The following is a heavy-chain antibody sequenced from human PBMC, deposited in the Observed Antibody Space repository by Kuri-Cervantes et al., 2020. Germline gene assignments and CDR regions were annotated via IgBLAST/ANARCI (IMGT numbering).Heavy chain of an antibody. V-gene: IGHV5-51*01. J-gene: IGHJ3*02. CDR2: IYPGDSDT. CDR1: GYSFTSYW. Sequence: GGSLRLSCKGPGYSFTSYWIGWVRQMPGKGLEWMGIIYPGDSDTRYSPSFQGQVTISADKSVSTAYLQWSSLKASDTAMYYCASRSSGWYDAFDIWGQGTMVTVSS. D-gene: IGHD6-19*01. CDR3: ASRSSGWYDAFDI.